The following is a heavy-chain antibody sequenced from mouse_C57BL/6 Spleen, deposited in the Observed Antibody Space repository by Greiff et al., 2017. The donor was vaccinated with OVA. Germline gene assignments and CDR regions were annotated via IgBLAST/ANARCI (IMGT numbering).Heavy chain of an antibody. J-gene: IGHJ4*01. D-gene: IGHD1-1*01. CDR3: AREEDYYGRSYFAMDY. V-gene: IGHV1-64*01. CDR2: IHPNSGST. Sequence: QVQLQQPGAELVKPGASVKLSCKASGYTFTSYWMHWVKQRPGQGLEWIGMIHPNSGSTNYNEKFKSKATLTVDKSSSTAYMQLSSLTSEDSAVYYWAREEDYYGRSYFAMDYWGQGTSVTVSS. CDR1: GYTFTSYW.